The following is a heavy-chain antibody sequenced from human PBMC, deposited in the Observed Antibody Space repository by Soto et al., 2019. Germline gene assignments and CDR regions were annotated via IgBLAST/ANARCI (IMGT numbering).Heavy chain of an antibody. CDR3: ACVGFDY. CDR2: ISYDGSNK. CDR1: GFTFSSYG. J-gene: IGHJ4*02. Sequence: QVQLVESGGGVVQPGRSLRLSCAASGFTFSSYGMHWVRQAPGKGLEWVAVISYDGSNKYYADSVKGRFTISRDNSKNTLYLQMNSLRAEDTAVYYCACVGFDYWGQGTLVTVSS. D-gene: IGHD2-15*01. V-gene: IGHV3-30*03.